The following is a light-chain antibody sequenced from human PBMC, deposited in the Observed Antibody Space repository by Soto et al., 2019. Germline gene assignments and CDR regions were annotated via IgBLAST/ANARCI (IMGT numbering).Light chain of an antibody. CDR1: SSNIGSNN. J-gene: IGLJ2*01. CDR3: EAWDDSLNGVV. V-gene: IGLV1-44*01. Sequence: QSVLTQTPSASGTPGQRVNISCSGSSSNIGSNNVNWYQQLPGTAPKLLIYSNNQRPSGVPDRFSGSKSGTSASLAISGLQSEDEADYYCEAWDDSLNGVVFGGRTQLPV. CDR2: SNN.